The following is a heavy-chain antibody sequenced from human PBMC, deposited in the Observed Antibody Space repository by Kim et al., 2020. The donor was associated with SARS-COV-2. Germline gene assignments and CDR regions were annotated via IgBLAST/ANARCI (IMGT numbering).Heavy chain of an antibody. CDR2: IYSGGST. D-gene: IGHD3-9*01. J-gene: IGHJ6*02. CDR3: ARALGWLPRYYGMDV. Sequence: GGSLRLSCAASGFTVSSNYMSWVRQAPGKGLEWVSVIYSGGSTYYADSVKGRFTISRDNSKNTLYLQMNSLRAEDTAVYYCARALGWLPRYYGMDVWGQGTTVTVSS. CDR1: GFTVSSNY. V-gene: IGHV3-53*01.